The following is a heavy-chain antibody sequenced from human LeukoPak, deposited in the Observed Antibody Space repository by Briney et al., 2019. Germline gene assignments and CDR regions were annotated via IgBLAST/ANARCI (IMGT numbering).Heavy chain of an antibody. Sequence: GGSLRLSCAGSGFTFSSYEVNWVRQAPGKGLEWVANIKQDGSEKYYVDSVKGRFTISRDNAKNSLYLQMNSLRAEDTAVYYCAREYGSGSYYYYYYGMDVWGQGTTVTVSS. J-gene: IGHJ6*02. CDR2: IKQDGSEK. V-gene: IGHV3-7*01. D-gene: IGHD3-10*01. CDR1: GFTFSSYE. CDR3: AREYGSGSYYYYYYGMDV.